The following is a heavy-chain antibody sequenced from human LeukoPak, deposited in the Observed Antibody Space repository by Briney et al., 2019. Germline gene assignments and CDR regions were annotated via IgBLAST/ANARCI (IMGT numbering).Heavy chain of an antibody. D-gene: IGHD6-19*01. V-gene: IGHV3-66*01. CDR3: ASSLRSSGWYPTWFDP. CDR1: GFTVSSNY. J-gene: IGHJ5*02. Sequence: GGSLRLSCAASGFTVSSNYMSWVRQAPGKGLEWVSVIYSGGSTYYADSVKGRFTISRDNYKNTLYLQMNSLRAEDTAVYYCASSLRSSGWYPTWFDPWGQGTLVTVSS. CDR2: IYSGGST.